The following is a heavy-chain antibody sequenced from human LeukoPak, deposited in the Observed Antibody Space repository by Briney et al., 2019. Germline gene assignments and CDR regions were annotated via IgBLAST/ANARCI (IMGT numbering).Heavy chain of an antibody. Sequence: ASVKVSCKASGYTFTGYYMHWVRQAPGQGLEWMGWISAYNGNTNYAQKLQGRVTMTTDTSTSAAYMELRSLRSDDTAVYYCARGRTGYYYYGMDVWGQGTTVTVSS. CDR2: ISAYNGNT. J-gene: IGHJ6*02. D-gene: IGHD1-14*01. CDR1: GYTFTGYY. CDR3: ARGRTGYYYYGMDV. V-gene: IGHV1-18*04.